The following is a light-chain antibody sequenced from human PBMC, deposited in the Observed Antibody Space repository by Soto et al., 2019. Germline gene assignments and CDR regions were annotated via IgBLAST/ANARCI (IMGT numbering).Light chain of an antibody. CDR1: SSNIGAGFN. CDR2: DND. V-gene: IGLV1-40*01. J-gene: IGLJ3*02. Sequence: QSVLTQPPSVSGAPGQRVTISCTGSSSNIGAGFNVHWYQYIPGTAPRLLIYDNDNRPSGVPDRFSGSKSGTSASLAISGLQAEDEADYCCQSFGMFGGGTKVTVL. CDR3: QSFGM.